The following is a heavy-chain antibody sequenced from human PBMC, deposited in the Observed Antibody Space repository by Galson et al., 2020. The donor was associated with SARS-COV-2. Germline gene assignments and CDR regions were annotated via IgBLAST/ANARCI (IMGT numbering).Heavy chain of an antibody. D-gene: IGHD6-13*01. J-gene: IGHJ4*02. CDR1: GGSFSGYF. CDR3: ARRWSWYDMMSNHHLDY. V-gene: IGHV4-34*01. CDR2: INHSGIT. Sequence: SETLSLTCAVSGGSFSGYFWTWIRQPPGKGLEWIGQINHSGITTYKPSLKSRVTISVDTSKNQFPLKLNSVTAADTAVYYCARRWSWYDMMSNHHLDYWGQGILVTVSS.